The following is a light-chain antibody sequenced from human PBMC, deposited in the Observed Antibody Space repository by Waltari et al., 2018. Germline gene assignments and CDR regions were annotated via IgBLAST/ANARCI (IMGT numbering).Light chain of an antibody. CDR3: SSYAGSNNHVI. V-gene: IGLV2-8*01. CDR1: SSDVGGYKA. J-gene: IGLJ2*01. CDR2: EVS. Sequence: QSALTQPPSASGSPGQSVTISCTGTSSDVGGYKAVSWYQQHPGKAPKLMIYEVSERPSGVPDRFSGSKSGNTASLTVSGLQAEDEADYYCSSYAGSNNHVIFGGGTKLTVL.